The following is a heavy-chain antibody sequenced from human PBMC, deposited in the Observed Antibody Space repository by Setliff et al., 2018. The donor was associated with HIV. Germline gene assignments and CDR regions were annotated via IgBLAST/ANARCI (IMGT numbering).Heavy chain of an antibody. J-gene: IGHJ6*04. CDR2: INHSGST. V-gene: IGHV4-34*01. CDR1: GGSFSGYY. CDR3: ARDVGEQLDV. Sequence: SETLSLTCAVYGGSFSGYYWSWIRQPPGKGLEWIGEINHSGSTNYNPSLKSRVTISVDTSKNQFSLKLSSVTAADTAVYYCARDVGEQLDVWGKGTTVTVSS.